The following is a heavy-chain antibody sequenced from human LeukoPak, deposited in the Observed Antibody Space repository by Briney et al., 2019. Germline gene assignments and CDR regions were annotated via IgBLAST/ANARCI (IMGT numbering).Heavy chain of an antibody. CDR3: ARGRDKGDY. CDR2: ISAYNGHT. Sequence: ASVKVSCKASGYTFTNSGMTWVRQAPGQGLEWLGWISAYNGHTNYAQQFQGIVTMTTDTSTSTAYMELRSLRSDDTAGDYCARGRDKGDYGGEGTLVTVSS. V-gene: IGHV1-18*01. J-gene: IGHJ4*02. CDR1: GYTFTNSG.